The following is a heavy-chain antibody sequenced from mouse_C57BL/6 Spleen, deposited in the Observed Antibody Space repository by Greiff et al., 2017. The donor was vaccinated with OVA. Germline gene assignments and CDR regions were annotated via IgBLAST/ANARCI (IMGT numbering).Heavy chain of an antibody. V-gene: IGHV1-26*01. CDR3: ASEGAYYRTWFAY. Sequence: VQLQQSGPELVKPGASVKISCKASGYTFTDYYMNWVKQSHGKSLEWIGDINPNNGGTSYNQKFKGKATLTVDKSSSTAYMELRSLTSEDSAVYYCASEGAYYRTWFAYWGQGTLVTVSA. CDR1: GYTFTDYY. CDR2: INPNNGGT. J-gene: IGHJ3*01. D-gene: IGHD2-12*01.